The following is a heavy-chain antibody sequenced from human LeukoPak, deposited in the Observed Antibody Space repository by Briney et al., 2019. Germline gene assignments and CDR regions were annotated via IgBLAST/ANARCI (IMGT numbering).Heavy chain of an antibody. D-gene: IGHD3-22*01. CDR2: IRYDGSNK. CDR1: GFTFSSYG. V-gene: IGHV3-30*02. Sequence: GGSLRLSCAASGFTFSSYGMHWVRQAPGKGLEWVAFIRYDGSNKYYADSVKGRFTISRDNSKNTLYLQMNSLRAEDTAVYYCARGEYYYDSRDSNWFDPWGQGTLVTVSS. CDR3: ARGEYYYDSRDSNWFDP. J-gene: IGHJ5*02.